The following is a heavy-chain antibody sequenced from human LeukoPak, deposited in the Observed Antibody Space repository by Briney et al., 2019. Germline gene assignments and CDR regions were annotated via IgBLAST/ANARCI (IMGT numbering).Heavy chain of an antibody. CDR1: GYSFTSYW. D-gene: IGHD5-12*01. CDR2: IYPGDSDT. J-gene: IGHJ5*02. Sequence: GESLKISCEGSGYSFTSYWIGWVRQMPGKGLEWMGIIYPGDSDTRYSPSFQGQVTISADKSISTAYLQWSSLKASDTAMYYCARLRGGGYGTMNWFDPWGQGTLVTVSS. V-gene: IGHV5-51*01. CDR3: ARLRGGGYGTMNWFDP.